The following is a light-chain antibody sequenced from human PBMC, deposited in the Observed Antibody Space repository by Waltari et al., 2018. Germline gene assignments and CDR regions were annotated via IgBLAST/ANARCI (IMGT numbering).Light chain of an antibody. CDR1: QSIRGY. J-gene: IGKJ1*01. CDR2: AAS. Sequence: DIQMTQSPSSLSASAGDRVTITCRASQSIRGYLNWYQQKPGKAPRLLMHAASRLEGGVPSSFSGSGSGTEYTLTISSLQPDDFATYFCQQYNNYPWTFGQGTKVEIK. CDR3: QQYNNYPWT. V-gene: IGKV1-39*01.